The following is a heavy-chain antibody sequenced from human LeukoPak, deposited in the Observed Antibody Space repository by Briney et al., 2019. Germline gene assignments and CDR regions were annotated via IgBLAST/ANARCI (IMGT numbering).Heavy chain of an antibody. CDR1: GFTYDGYD. J-gene: IGHJ5*02. V-gene: IGHV3-43*01. CDR3: AKGTVTELQA. Sequence: GESLRLSCAASGFTYDGYDIHWVRQTPGKRLEWVGLIMFDGSGIFYADSVKGRFAISRDNFKDSLYLQIHSLRIDDTALYYCAKGTVTELQAWGQGTLVTVSS. D-gene: IGHD1-7*01. CDR2: IMFDGSGI.